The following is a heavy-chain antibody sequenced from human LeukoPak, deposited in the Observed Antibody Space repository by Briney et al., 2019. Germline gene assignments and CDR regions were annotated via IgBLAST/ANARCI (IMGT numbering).Heavy chain of an antibody. CDR1: GGTFSSYA. J-gene: IGHJ6*03. V-gene: IGHV1-69*05. CDR2: IIPIFGTA. Sequence: ASVKVSCKASGGTFSSYAISWVRQAPGQGLEWMGRIIPIFGTANYAQKFQGRVTITTDESTSTAYMELSSLRSEDTAVYYCARDRVAGGYYYYYMDVWGKGTTVTVSS. CDR3: ARDRVAGGYYYYYMDV. D-gene: IGHD6-19*01.